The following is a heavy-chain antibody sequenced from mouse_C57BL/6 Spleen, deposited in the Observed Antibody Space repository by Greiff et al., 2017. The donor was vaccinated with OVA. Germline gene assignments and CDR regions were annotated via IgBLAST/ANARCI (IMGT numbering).Heavy chain of an antibody. CDR2: ISYDGSN. V-gene: IGHV3-6*01. Sequence: EVQLQESGPGLVKPSQSLSLTCSVTGYSITSGYYWNWIRQFPGNKLEWMGYISYDGSNNYNPSLKNRISITRDTSKHQFFLKLNSVTTEDTATYYCARERYFDVWGTGTTVTVSS. J-gene: IGHJ1*03. CDR3: ARERYFDV. CDR1: GYSITSGYY.